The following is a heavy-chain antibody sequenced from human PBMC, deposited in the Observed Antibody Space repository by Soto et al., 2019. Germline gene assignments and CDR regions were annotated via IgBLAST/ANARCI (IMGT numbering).Heavy chain of an antibody. Sequence: ASVKVSCKSSGYSFTGYYLHWVRQAPGQGPEWMGWIFPKSGGTKSAQKFQGRVTMTRDTSISTAYTELKRLRSDDTAVYFCAREGMYHYETKDYYPSTYGLDVWGQGTTVTVSS. CDR2: IFPKSGGT. J-gene: IGHJ6*02. D-gene: IGHD3-16*01. CDR3: AREGMYHYETKDYYPSTYGLDV. CDR1: GYSFTGYY. V-gene: IGHV1-2*02.